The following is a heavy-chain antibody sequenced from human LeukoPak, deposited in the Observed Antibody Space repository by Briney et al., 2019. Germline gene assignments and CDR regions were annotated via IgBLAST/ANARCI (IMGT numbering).Heavy chain of an antibody. J-gene: IGHJ4*02. Sequence: GGSLRLSCAASGFTFSSYAMHWARQAPGKGLEWVAVIWYDGSNKYYADSVKGRFTISRDNSKNTLYLQMNSLRAEDTAVYYCAKAYIASAGSSWDFFDYWGQGTLVTVSS. CDR3: AKAYIASAGSSWDFFDY. V-gene: IGHV3-30*04. D-gene: IGHD6-13*01. CDR1: GFTFSSYA. CDR2: IWYDGSNK.